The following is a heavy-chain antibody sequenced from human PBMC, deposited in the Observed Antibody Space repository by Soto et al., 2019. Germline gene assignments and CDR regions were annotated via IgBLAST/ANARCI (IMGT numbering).Heavy chain of an antibody. V-gene: IGHV3-66*01. CDR1: GFTVSSNY. D-gene: IGHD3-10*01. J-gene: IGHJ3*02. CDR2: IYSGGST. CDR3: ASFGELLGDAFDI. Sequence: EVQLVESGGGLVQPGGSLRLSCAASGFTVSSNYMSWVRQAPGKGLEWVSVIYSGGSTYYADSVKGRFTISRDNSKITLYLQMNSLRDEDTAVYYCASFGELLGDAFDIWGQGTMVTVSS.